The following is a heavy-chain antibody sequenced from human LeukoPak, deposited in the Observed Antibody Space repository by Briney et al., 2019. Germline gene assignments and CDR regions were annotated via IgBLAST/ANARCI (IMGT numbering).Heavy chain of an antibody. V-gene: IGHV3-23*01. J-gene: IGHJ3*02. Sequence: PGGSLRLSCAASGFTFSSYAMSWVRQAPGKGREWVSAISGSGGSTYYADSVKGRFTISRDNSKNTLHLQMNSLRAEDTALYYCAKGPSGSYYGFDMWGQGTMVTVSS. D-gene: IGHD3-10*01. CDR1: GFTFSSYA. CDR2: ISGSGGST. CDR3: AKGPSGSYYGFDM.